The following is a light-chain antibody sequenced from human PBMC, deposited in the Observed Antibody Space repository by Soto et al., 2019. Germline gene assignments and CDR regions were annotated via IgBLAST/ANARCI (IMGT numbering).Light chain of an antibody. J-gene: IGKJ5*01. CDR3: QHYGRGSPIA. CDR1: QGINRN. CDR2: GAS. Sequence: VMTQSPATLSVSPGESVTFSCRASQGINRNLAWYQQKPGQAPRLLISGASTGATGIPARSSGSGSGTDFTLIINRLQPEDFALYFCQHYGRGSPIAFGLGTRLEIK. V-gene: IGKV3-15*01.